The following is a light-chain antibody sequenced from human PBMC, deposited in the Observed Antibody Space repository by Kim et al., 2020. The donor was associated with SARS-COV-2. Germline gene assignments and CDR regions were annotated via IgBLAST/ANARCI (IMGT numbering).Light chain of an antibody. CDR3: QQSYGSPYT. Sequence: SASVGDRVTLTRRAGQSISRHLNWSQQKGGSAPKILIYAASNLQSGVPSRFSASGSETDFTLTINSLQPEDFATYYCQQSYGSPYTFGQGTKLVIK. V-gene: IGKV1-39*01. CDR1: QSISRH. J-gene: IGKJ2*01. CDR2: AAS.